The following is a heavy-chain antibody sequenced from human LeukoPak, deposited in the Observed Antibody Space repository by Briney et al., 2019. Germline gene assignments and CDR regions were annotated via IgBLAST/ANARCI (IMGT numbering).Heavy chain of an antibody. Sequence: GSLRLSCAASGFTVSSNYMSWIRQPAGKGLEWIGRIYSNGDTNYNPSLKSRVTISQDRTRNQFSLKLSSVTAADTAVYYCARKFGRGTFDIWGQGTLVTVSS. CDR1: GFTVSSNY. V-gene: IGHV4-4*07. J-gene: IGHJ3*02. CDR3: ARKFGRGTFDI. D-gene: IGHD3-16*01. CDR2: IYSNGDT.